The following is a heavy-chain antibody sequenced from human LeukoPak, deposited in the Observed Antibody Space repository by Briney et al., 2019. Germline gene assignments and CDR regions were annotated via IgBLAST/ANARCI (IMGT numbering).Heavy chain of an antibody. CDR1: GFTFWNHG. CDR2: ISGSGGST. CDR3: ARDRGYSSGWAHGDY. Sequence: GGTLRLSCAASGFTFWNHGMSWVRQVPGKGLEWVSAISGSGGSTYYADSVKGRFTISRDNSKNTLYLQMNSLRVEDTAIYYCARDRGYSSGWAHGDYWGQGNLVTVSS. J-gene: IGHJ4*02. V-gene: IGHV3-23*01. D-gene: IGHD5-12*01.